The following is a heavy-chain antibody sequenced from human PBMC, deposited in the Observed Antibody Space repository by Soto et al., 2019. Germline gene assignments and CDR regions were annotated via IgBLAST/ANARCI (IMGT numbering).Heavy chain of an antibody. Sequence: GGSLRLSCAASGITFSTYAMSWVRLAPGKGLEWVSAISGSGGSTYYEDSVKGRFTISRDKSNNPLYLQMNSLRAEDTALYYCAKSFSSNWYDYFDYWGQGSPVTVSS. CDR3: AKSFSSNWYDYFDY. V-gene: IGHV3-23*01. D-gene: IGHD6-13*01. J-gene: IGHJ4*02. CDR2: ISGSGGST. CDR1: GITFSTYA.